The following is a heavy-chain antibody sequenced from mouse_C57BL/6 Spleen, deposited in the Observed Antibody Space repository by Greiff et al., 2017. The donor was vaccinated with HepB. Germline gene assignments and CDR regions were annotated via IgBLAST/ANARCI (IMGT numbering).Heavy chain of an antibody. D-gene: IGHD2-5*01. CDR2: IYPGGGYT. J-gene: IGHJ3*01. CDR3: ARSSNYEGFAY. CDR1: GYTFTNYW. Sequence: VQLQQSGAELVRPGTSVKMSCKASGYTFTNYWIGWAKQRPGHGLEWIGDIYPGGGYTNYNEKFKGKATLTADKSSNTAYMQFSSLTSEDSAIYYCARSSNYEGFAYWGQGTLVTVSA. V-gene: IGHV1-63*01.